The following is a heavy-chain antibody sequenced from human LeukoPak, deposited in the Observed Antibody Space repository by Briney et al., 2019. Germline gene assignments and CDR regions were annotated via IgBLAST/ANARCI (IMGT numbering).Heavy chain of an antibody. J-gene: IGHJ6*02. V-gene: IGHV3-23*01. CDR3: ARGRPRHYFYYYYGMDV. Sequence: GGSLRPSCAASGFTFSSYAMSWVRQAPGKGLEWVSAISGSGGSTYYADSVKGRFTISRDNSKNTLYLQMNSLRVEDTAVYYCARGRPRHYFYYYYGMDVWGQGTTVTVSS. CDR1: GFTFSSYA. CDR2: ISGSGGST. D-gene: IGHD6-6*01.